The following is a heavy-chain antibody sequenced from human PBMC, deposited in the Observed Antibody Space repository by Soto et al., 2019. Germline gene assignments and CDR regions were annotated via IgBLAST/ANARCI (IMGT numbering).Heavy chain of an antibody. CDR2: IYYSGST. J-gene: IGHJ4*02. V-gene: IGHV4-61*01. CDR1: GVSVSSGNYY. D-gene: IGHD3-9*01. Sequence: SETLSLTCTVSGVSVSSGNYYWSWIRQSPGKGLEWIGYIYYSGSTNYNPSLKSRVTISLDTSKNQFSLKLSSVTAADTAVYYCARTSWGDILTGDPDYWGQGTLVT. CDR3: ARTSWGDILTGDPDY.